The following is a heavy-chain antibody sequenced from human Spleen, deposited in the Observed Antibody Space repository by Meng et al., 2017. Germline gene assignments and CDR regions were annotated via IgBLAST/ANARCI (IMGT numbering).Heavy chain of an antibody. CDR3: ARGRIAVAGLGNY. CDR1: GFTFDDYG. V-gene: IGHV3-20*04. Sequence: GESLKISCAASGFTFDDYGMSWVRQAPGKGLEWVSGINWNGGSTGYADSVKGRFTISRDNAKNSLYLQMNSLRAEDTALYYCARGRIAVAGLGNYWGQGTLVIDSS. J-gene: IGHJ4*02. D-gene: IGHD6-19*01. CDR2: INWNGGST.